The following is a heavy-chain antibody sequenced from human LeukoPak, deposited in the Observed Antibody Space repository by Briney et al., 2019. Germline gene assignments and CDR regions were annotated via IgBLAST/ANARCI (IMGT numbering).Heavy chain of an antibody. D-gene: IGHD3-22*01. CDR2: IYYTGTT. V-gene: IGHV4-39*01. CDR3: ARRTNVGDSSGYYYYDYFDY. Sequence: SETLSLTCTVSGGTTRSGASYWGWVRQPPGKGLEWIGSIYYTGTTYYNPSLKSRVAISVDTSKNQFSLNLRSLTAADTGVYYCARRTNVGDSSGYYYYDYFDYWGQGTLVTVSS. J-gene: IGHJ4*02. CDR1: GGTTRSGASY.